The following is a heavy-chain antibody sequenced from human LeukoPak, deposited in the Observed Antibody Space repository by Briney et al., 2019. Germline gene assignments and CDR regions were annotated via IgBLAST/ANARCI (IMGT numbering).Heavy chain of an antibody. D-gene: IGHD3-22*01. J-gene: IGHJ4*02. Sequence: ASVKVSCKASGYTFTGYYMHWVRQAPGQGLEWMGWINPNSGGTNYAQKFQGRVTMTRDTSVSTAYMELSRLRSDDTAVYYCARGNSGLLLRPEDYWGQGTRVTVSS. CDR3: ARGNSGLLLRPEDY. CDR1: GYTFTGYY. CDR2: INPNSGGT. V-gene: IGHV1-2*02.